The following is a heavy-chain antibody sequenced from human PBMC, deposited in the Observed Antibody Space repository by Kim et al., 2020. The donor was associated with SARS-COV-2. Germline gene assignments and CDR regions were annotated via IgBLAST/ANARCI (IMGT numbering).Heavy chain of an antibody. CDR3: AKDDYGDPVGY. V-gene: IGHV3-30*02. Sequence: KYYADSVKGRFTISRDNSKNTLYLQMNSLRAEDTAVYYCAKDDYGDPVGYWGQGTLVTVSS. D-gene: IGHD4-17*01. CDR2: K. J-gene: IGHJ4*02.